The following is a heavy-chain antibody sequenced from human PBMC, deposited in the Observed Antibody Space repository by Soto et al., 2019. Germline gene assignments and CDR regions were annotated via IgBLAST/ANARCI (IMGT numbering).Heavy chain of an antibody. CDR2: INHSGST. CDR1: GGSFSGYY. V-gene: IGHV4-34*01. D-gene: IGHD2-2*01. Sequence: QVQLQQWGAGLLKPSETLSLTCAVYGGSFSGYYWSWIRQPPGKGLEWIGEINHSGSTNYNPSLKSRVTLSVDTSKNQFSLKLSSVTAVDTAVYYCARGWYCSSTSCYPLDYWGQGTLVTGSS. J-gene: IGHJ4*02. CDR3: ARGWYCSSTSCYPLDY.